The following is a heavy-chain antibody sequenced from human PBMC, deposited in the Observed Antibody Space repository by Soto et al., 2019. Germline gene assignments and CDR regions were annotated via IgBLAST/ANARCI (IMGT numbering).Heavy chain of an antibody. D-gene: IGHD6-13*01. J-gene: IGHJ6*02. V-gene: IGHV4-59*01. CDR3: VRSVSIAAAGGNYYYYGMDV. CDR1: SGSISTYY. CDR2: IYYTGST. Sequence: SETLSLTCTVSSGSISTYYWSWIRQPPGKGLEWIGYIYYTGSTNYNPSLKSRVTISVDTSKNQFSLKLSSVTAADTAVYYCVRSVSIAAAGGNYYYYGMDVWGQGTTVTVSS.